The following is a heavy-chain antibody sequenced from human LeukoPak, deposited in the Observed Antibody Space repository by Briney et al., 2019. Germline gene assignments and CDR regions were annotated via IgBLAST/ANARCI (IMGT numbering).Heavy chain of an antibody. V-gene: IGHV4-38-2*02. CDR3: AREGPLRYFDWSGGYYFDY. Sequence: SETLSLTCTVSGYSISSGYYWGWIRQPPGKGLEWIGSIYHSGSTYYNPSLKSRVTISVDTSKNQFSLKLSSVTAADTAVYYCAREGPLRYFDWSGGYYFDYWGQGTLVTVSS. CDR1: GYSISSGYY. D-gene: IGHD3-9*01. J-gene: IGHJ4*02. CDR2: IYHSGST.